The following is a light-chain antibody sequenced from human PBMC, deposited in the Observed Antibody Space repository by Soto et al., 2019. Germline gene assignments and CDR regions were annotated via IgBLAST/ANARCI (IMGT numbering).Light chain of an antibody. J-gene: IGKJ4*01. CDR3: RQYGYSLGLA. CDR2: GAS. V-gene: IGKV3-20*01. CDR1: QSVRSNF. Sequence: EIVLTQSPGTLSLSPGERATLSCRASQSVRSNFLAWYQEKPGQAPRLLIYGASSGATGIPDRFSGSGSGTDFTLTISRLEPEDFAVYYCRQYGYSLGLAFGGGTKVDIK.